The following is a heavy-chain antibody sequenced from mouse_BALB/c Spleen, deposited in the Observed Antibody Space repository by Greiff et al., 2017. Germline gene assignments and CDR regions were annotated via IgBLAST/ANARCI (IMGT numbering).Heavy chain of an antibody. J-gene: IGHJ4*01. CDR3: ARRYGYDAMDY. CDR2: ISYDGSN. CDR1: GYSITSGYY. Sequence: EVQLQESGPGLVKPSQSLSLTCSVTGYSITSGYYWNWIRQFPGNKLEWMGYISYDGSNNYNPSLKNRISITRDTSKNQFFLKLNSVTTEDTATYYCARRYGYDAMDYWGQGTSVTVSS. D-gene: IGHD2-10*02. V-gene: IGHV3-6*02.